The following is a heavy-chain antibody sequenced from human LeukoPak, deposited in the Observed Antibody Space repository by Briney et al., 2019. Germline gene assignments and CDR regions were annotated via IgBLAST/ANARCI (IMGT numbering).Heavy chain of an antibody. J-gene: IGHJ4*02. V-gene: IGHV3-23*01. D-gene: IGHD2-21*01. CDR1: GFTFSSYS. CDR3: AKALRIAHFDY. CDR2: ISGSGGST. Sequence: GGSLRPSCAASGFTFSSYSMNWVRQAPGKGLEWVSSISGSGGSTYYADSVKGRFTISRDNSENTLYLQMNSLRAEDTAVYYCAKALRIAHFDYWGQGALVTVSS.